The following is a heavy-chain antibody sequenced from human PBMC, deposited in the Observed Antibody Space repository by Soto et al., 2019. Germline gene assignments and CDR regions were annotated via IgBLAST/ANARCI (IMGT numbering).Heavy chain of an antibody. CDR3: TRWELLRGMDV. D-gene: IGHD1-26*01. Sequence: SLRLSCAASGFTFDDYAMHWVRQAPGKGLEWVSGISWNSGSIGYADSVKGRFTISRDNAKNSLYLQMNSLKTEDTAVYYCTRWELLRGMDVWGQGTTVTVSS. J-gene: IGHJ6*02. CDR1: GFTFDDYA. CDR2: ISWNSGSI. V-gene: IGHV3-9*01.